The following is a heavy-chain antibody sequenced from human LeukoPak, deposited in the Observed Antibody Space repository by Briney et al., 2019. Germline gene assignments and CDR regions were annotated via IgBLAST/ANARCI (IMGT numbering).Heavy chain of an antibody. Sequence: PSETLSLTCGVSGYSISSGYYWGWIRQPPGKGLEWIGSISHSGYTYYKPSLKSRVSISVDTSKNQFSLELSSVTAADTVVCYCARHPGYNYYFDQWGQGALVTVSS. CDR2: ISHSGYT. D-gene: IGHD5-24*01. J-gene: IGHJ4*02. V-gene: IGHV4-38-2*01. CDR1: GYSISSGYY. CDR3: ARHPGYNYYFDQ.